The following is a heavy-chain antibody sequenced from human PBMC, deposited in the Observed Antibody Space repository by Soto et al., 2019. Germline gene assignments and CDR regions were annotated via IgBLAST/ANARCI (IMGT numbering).Heavy chain of an antibody. V-gene: IGHV4-4*02. CDR1: SGSISSSNW. J-gene: IGHJ4*02. Sequence: QVQLQESGPGLVKPSGTLSLTCAVSSGSISSSNWWSWVRQPPGKGLEWIGEIYHSGSTNYNPSHKSRVTLSVDKSKNQFSLKLSSVTAADTALYYCARGGYSSRHFDYWGQGTLVTVSS. D-gene: IGHD6-13*01. CDR3: ARGGYSSRHFDY. CDR2: IYHSGST.